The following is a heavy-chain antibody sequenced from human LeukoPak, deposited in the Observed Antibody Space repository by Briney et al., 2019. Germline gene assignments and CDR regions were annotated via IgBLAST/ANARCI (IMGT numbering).Heavy chain of an antibody. Sequence: GGSLRLSCAASGFTFSSYAMSWVRQAPGKGLEWVSAISGSGGSTYYTDSVKGRFTISRDNSKNMLYLQMNSLRADDTAVYYCAKFSPYDILTGSKYYFDCWGQGTLVTVSS. J-gene: IGHJ4*02. CDR1: GFTFSSYA. CDR2: ISGSGGST. CDR3: AKFSPYDILTGSKYYFDC. V-gene: IGHV3-23*01. D-gene: IGHD3-9*01.